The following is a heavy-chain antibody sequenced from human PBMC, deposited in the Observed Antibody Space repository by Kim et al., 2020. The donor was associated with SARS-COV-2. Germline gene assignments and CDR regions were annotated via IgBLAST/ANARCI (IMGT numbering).Heavy chain of an antibody. CDR1: GGSISSYY. CDR3: ASQGIAAARSPGRYYYYYGMDV. Sequence: SETLSLTCTVSGGSISSYYWSWIRQPPGKGLEWIGYIYYSGSTNYNPSLKSRVTISVDTSKNQFSLKLSSVTAADTAVYYCASQGIAAARSPGRYYYYYGMDVWGQGTTVTVSS. D-gene: IGHD6-13*01. CDR2: IYYSGST. V-gene: IGHV4-59*01. J-gene: IGHJ6*02.